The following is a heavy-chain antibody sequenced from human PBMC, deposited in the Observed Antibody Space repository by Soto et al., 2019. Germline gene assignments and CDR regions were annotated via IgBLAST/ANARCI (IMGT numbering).Heavy chain of an antibody. D-gene: IGHD3-10*01. Sequence: EVQLLESGGGLVQPGGSLRLSCAASGFTFSSYAMSWVRQAPGKGLEWVSAISGSGGSTYYADSVKGRFTISRDNSKNTLYLQMNSLRAEDTAVYYCAKEDYYGSGSYSSPFDYWGQGTLVTVSS. V-gene: IGHV3-23*01. CDR2: ISGSGGST. CDR3: AKEDYYGSGSYSSPFDY. J-gene: IGHJ4*02. CDR1: GFTFSSYA.